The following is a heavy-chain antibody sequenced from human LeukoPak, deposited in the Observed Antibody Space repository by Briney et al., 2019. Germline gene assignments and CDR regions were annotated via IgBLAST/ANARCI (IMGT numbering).Heavy chain of an antibody. J-gene: IGHJ4*02. Sequence: GGSLRLSCAASGFTFSNVWMSWVRQAPGEGLEWVGRIKSKTDGGTTDYAAPVKGRFTISRDDSKNTLFLQMNGLKIEDTAVYYCTTVSRGDSSSDYWGQGTLVTVSS. D-gene: IGHD6-13*01. CDR1: GFTFSNVW. CDR2: IKSKTDGGTT. V-gene: IGHV3-15*01. CDR3: TTVSRGDSSSDY.